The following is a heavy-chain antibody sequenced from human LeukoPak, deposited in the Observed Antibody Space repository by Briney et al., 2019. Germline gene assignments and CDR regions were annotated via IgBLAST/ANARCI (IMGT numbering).Heavy chain of an antibody. V-gene: IGHV4-61*01. Sequence: SETLSLTCAVSGGSVSSGTYYWSWIRQPPGKGLEWIGYIYYSGSTNYNPSLKSRVTISVDTSKNQFSLKLSSVTAADTAVYYCARDRVRGNSNPYFDYWGQGTLVTVSS. CDR2: IYYSGST. D-gene: IGHD4-11*01. CDR3: ARDRVRGNSNPYFDY. J-gene: IGHJ4*02. CDR1: GGSVSSGTYY.